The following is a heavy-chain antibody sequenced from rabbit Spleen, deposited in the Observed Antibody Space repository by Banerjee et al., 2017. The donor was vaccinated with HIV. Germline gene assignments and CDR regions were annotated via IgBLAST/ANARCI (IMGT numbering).Heavy chain of an antibody. D-gene: IGHD4-1*01. CDR3: AILVPGGDFNL. V-gene: IGHV1S45*01. Sequence: QEQLKESGGGLVQPGGSLKLSCKASGFTLSTYYMNWVRQAPGKGLEWIACIEGGSSAFSYYATWAKGRFTFSKTSSTTVTLQMTSLTAADTATYFCAILVPGGDFNLWGQGTLVTVS. CDR1: GFTLSTYYM. CDR2: IEGGSSAFS. J-gene: IGHJ4*01.